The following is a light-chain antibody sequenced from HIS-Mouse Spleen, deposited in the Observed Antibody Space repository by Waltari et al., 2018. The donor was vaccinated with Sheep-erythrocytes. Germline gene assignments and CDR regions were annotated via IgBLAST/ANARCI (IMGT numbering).Light chain of an antibody. Sequence: SYELTQPPSVSVSPGPTARSTCSGDALPNQYAYWYQQKPGQAPVVVIYKDSERPSGIPERFSGSSSGTTVTLTISGVQAEDEADYYCQSADSSGTYVFGTGTKVTVL. CDR3: QSADSSGTYV. J-gene: IGLJ1*01. CDR2: KDS. V-gene: IGLV3-25*03. CDR1: ALPNQY.